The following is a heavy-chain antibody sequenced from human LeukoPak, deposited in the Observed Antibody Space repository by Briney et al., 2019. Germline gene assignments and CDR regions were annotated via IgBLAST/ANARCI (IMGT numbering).Heavy chain of an antibody. D-gene: IGHD3-22*01. J-gene: IGHJ4*02. CDR2: FDPEVGET. CDR1: GYTLTELS. V-gene: IGHV1-24*01. CDR3: ATLTPPNYYDSSGYYLFDY. Sequence: ASVKVSCKVSGYTLTELSMHWVRQAPGKGLEWMGGFDPEVGETIYAQKFQGRVTMTEDTSTDTAYMELSSLRSEDTAVYYCATLTPPNYYDSSGYYLFDYWGQGTLVTVSS.